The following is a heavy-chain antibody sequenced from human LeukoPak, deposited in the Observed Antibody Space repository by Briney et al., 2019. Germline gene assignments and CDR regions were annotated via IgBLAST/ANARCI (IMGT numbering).Heavy chain of an antibody. CDR2: ISSSSSTI. CDR3: AKKAQYNGNYPLDY. D-gene: IGHD1-26*01. CDR1: GFTFSSYS. Sequence: GGSLRLSCAASGFTFSSYSMNWVRQAPGKGLEWVSYISSSSSTIYYADSVKGRFTISRDNSKNTLYLQMNSLRAEDTALYFCAKKAQYNGNYPLDYWGQGTLVTVSS. V-gene: IGHV3-48*04. J-gene: IGHJ4*02.